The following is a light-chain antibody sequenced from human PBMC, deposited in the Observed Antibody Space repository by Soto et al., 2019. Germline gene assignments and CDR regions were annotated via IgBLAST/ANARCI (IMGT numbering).Light chain of an antibody. CDR3: SSYTSSSTLV. CDR1: SSDVGGYNY. CDR2: DVS. J-gene: IGLJ1*01. V-gene: IGLV2-14*03. Sequence: QSVLTQPASVSGSPRQSITISCTGTSSDVGGYNYVSWYQHHPGKAPKLIIFDVSNRPSGVSNRFSGSKSGNTASLTISGLQAEDEADYYCSSYTSSSTLVFGTGTKVTVL.